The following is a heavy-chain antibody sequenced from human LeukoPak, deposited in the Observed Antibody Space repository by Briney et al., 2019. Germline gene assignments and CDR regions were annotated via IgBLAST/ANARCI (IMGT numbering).Heavy chain of an antibody. CDR1: GYTFTGYY. CDR3: ARGGRSTSCCDDAFDI. D-gene: IGHD2-2*01. Sequence: ASVKVSCKASGYTFTGYYVHWVRQAPGPGLEWMGWINPKSGGTNYAENFQGRVTMTRDTSISTAYMELSRLKSDDTAVYYCARGGRSTSCCDDAFDIWGQGTMVTVSS. V-gene: IGHV1-2*02. J-gene: IGHJ3*02. CDR2: INPKSGGT.